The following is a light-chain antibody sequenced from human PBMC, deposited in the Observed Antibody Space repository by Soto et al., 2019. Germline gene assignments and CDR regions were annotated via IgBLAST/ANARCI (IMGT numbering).Light chain of an antibody. Sequence: QSALTQPPSASGSPGQSVTISCTGTSSDVGGYNYVSWYQQHPGKAPKLMIYEVNKRPSGVPDRFSGSKSGNTASLTVSGLQAEDEAHYYCASYAGSNNFVFGGGTKLTVL. CDR3: ASYAGSNNFV. J-gene: IGLJ2*01. CDR2: EVN. V-gene: IGLV2-8*01. CDR1: SSDVGGYNY.